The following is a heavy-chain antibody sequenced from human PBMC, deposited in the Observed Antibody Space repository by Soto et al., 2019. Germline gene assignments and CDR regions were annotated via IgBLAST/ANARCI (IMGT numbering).Heavy chain of an antibody. CDR1: GGSISSGDYY. CDR3: ARQNAHIVVVPAAGDHGVDTAMVENYYYYGMDV. V-gene: IGHV4-30-4*01. D-gene: IGHD2-2*01. CDR2: IYYSGST. J-gene: IGHJ6*02. Sequence: SETLSLTCTVSGGSISSGDYYWSWIRQPPGKGLEWIGYIYYSGSTYYNPSLKSRVTISVDTSKNQFSLKLSSVTAADTAVYYCARQNAHIVVVPAAGDHGVDTAMVENYYYYGMDVWGQGTTVTV.